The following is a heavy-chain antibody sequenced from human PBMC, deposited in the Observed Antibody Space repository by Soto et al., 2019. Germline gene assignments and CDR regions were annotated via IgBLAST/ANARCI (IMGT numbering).Heavy chain of an antibody. CDR1: GFTFSSYV. J-gene: IGHJ5*02. Sequence: GGSLRLSCAVSGFTFSSYVMSWVRQAPGKGLEWVSAISGSGGSTYYADSVKGRFTVSRDNSKNTLYLQMNSLRADDTAVYYCAKVGYYDSSGHNWFDPWGQGTLVTVSS. CDR3: AKVGYYDSSGHNWFDP. V-gene: IGHV3-23*01. D-gene: IGHD3-22*01. CDR2: ISGSGGST.